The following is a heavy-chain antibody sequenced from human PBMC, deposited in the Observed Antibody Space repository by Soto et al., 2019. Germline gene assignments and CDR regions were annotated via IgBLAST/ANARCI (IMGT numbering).Heavy chain of an antibody. V-gene: IGHV1-69*01. CDR3: ARDPASRI. J-gene: IGHJ4*02. Sequence: QVQLMQSGAEVQKPGSSVKVSCKVSGGSFSSFAISGVRQAPGQGLEWMGGIIPALGSANYAQKFRDRLTITADESSATVFMELSNLRSEDTAVYFCARDPASRIWGQGTLVTVSS. CDR2: IIPALGSA. CDR1: GGSFSSFA. D-gene: IGHD2-2*01.